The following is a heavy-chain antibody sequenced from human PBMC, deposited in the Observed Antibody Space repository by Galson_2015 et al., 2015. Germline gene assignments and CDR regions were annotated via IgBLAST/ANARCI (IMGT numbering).Heavy chain of an antibody. J-gene: IGHJ2*01. D-gene: IGHD3-3*01. CDR1: GYTFTSYA. CDR3: ARVALGYYDFWSGYPRPDPDLNWYFDL. CDR2: INAGNGNT. V-gene: IGHV1-3*01. Sequence: SVKVSCKASGYTFTSYAMHWMRQAPGQRLEWMGWINAGNGNTKYSQKFQGRVTITRDTSASTAYMELSSLRSEDTAVYYCARVALGYYDFWSGYPRPDPDLNWYFDLWGRGTLVTVSS.